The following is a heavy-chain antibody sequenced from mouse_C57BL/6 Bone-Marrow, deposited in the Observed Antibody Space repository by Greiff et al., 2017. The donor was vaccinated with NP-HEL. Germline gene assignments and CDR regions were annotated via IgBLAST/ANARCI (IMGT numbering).Heavy chain of an antibody. D-gene: IGHD2-2*01. CDR1: GYTFTSYW. CDR2: IYPSDSET. Sequence: QVQLQQPGAELVRPGSSVKLSCKASGYTFTSYWMDWVKQRPGQGLEWIGNIYPSDSETHYNQKFKDKATLTVDKSSSTAYMQLSSLTSEDSAVYYCARWGLRLRGFDYWGQGTTLTVSS. CDR3: ARWGLRLRGFDY. V-gene: IGHV1-61*01. J-gene: IGHJ2*01.